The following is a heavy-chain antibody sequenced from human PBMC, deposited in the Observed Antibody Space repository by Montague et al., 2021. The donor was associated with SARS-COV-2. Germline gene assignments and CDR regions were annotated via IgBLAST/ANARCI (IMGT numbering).Heavy chain of an antibody. CDR1: RDSISSHNYF. Sequence: SETLSLTCTVSRDSISSHNYFRAWIRQPPGKGLEWIGSVDYSGLTFYNPSLESRVTISVDTSKKQFSLKVNSVTAADTAVYYCTKDGEALAWGTFDIWGQGTMVTVSS. CDR3: TKDGEALAWGTFDI. J-gene: IGHJ3*02. CDR2: VDYSGLT. D-gene: IGHD3-10*01. V-gene: IGHV4-39*07.